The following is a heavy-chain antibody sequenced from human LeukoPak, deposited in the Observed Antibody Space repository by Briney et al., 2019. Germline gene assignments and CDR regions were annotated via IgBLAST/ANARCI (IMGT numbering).Heavy chain of an antibody. Sequence: SETLSLTXTVSGGSISSSSYYWGGIRQPPGKGLEWIGSIYYSGSTYYNPSLKSRVTISVDTSKNQFSLKLSSVTAADTAVYYCARLDPYDSSGYYGDYFDYWGQGTLVTVSS. J-gene: IGHJ4*02. CDR2: IYYSGST. CDR3: ARLDPYDSSGYYGDYFDY. V-gene: IGHV4-39*01. CDR1: GGSISSSSYY. D-gene: IGHD3-22*01.